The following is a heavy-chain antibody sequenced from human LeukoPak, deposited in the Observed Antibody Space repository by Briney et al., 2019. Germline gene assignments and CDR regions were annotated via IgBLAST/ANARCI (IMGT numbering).Heavy chain of an antibody. CDR2: MSNSGTT. CDR3: ARIRSPASSSSLDP. CDR1: GYSINNYY. J-gene: IGHJ5*02. Sequence: SSETLSLTCTVSGYSINNYYWSWNRQPPGKGLEWIGHMSNSGTTSYNPSLKSRVTLSVDTSKNQFSLKLTSVTAADTAVYYCARIRSPASSSSLDPWGQGTLLIVSS. D-gene: IGHD6-6*01. V-gene: IGHV4-59*01.